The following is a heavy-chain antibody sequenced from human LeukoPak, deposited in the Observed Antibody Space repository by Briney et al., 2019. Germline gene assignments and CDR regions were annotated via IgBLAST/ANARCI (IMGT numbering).Heavy chain of an antibody. V-gene: IGHV3-11*01. CDR3: ASGNIAYDY. CDR2: ISSSGSTI. CDR1: GFTFSDYY. D-gene: IGHD2/OR15-2a*01. Sequence: PGGSLRLSCAASGFTFSDYYMSWLREAPGKGLEGGSYISSSGSTIYYADSVKGRFTISRDNAKNSLYLQMNSLRAEDTAVYYCASGNIAYDYWGQGTLGTVSS. J-gene: IGHJ4*02.